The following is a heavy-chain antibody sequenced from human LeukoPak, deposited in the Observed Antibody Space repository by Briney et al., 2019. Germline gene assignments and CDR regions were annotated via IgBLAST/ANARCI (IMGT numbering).Heavy chain of an antibody. CDR2: INPSAGGT. CDR3: ARESVRYDFWSGENCYFDY. CDR1: GYTFTSYY. V-gene: IGHV1-46*01. D-gene: IGHD3-3*01. J-gene: IGHJ4*02. Sequence: ASVKVSCKASGYTFTSYYIHWVRQAPGQGLEWMGIINPSAGGTSYAQKFQGRVTMTRDKSTSTVYMELSSLRSEDTAVYYCARESVRYDFWSGENCYFDYWGQGTLVTVSS.